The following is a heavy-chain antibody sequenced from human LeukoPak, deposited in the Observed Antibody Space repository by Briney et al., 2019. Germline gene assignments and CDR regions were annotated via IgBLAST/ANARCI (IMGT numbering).Heavy chain of an antibody. D-gene: IGHD1-26*01. CDR1: GFTFSSYA. CDR3: AKVWGEWELLMDY. J-gene: IGHJ4*02. Sequence: PGGSLRLSCAASGFTFSSYAMSWVRQAPGKGLEWVSAISGSGGSTYYADSAKGRFTISRDNSKNTLYLQMNSLRAEDTAVYYCAKVWGEWELLMDYWGQGTLVTVSS. V-gene: IGHV3-23*01. CDR2: ISGSGGST.